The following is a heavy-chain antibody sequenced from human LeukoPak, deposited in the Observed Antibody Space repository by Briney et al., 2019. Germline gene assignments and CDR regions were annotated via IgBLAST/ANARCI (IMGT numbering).Heavy chain of an antibody. J-gene: IGHJ4*02. V-gene: IGHV3-30*02. Sequence: GGSLRLSCAASGFTFSSYGMHWVRQAPGKGLEWAAFITGDGNIKFHADSVKGRFSVSRDNSKNTQYLQMTSLRPEDTAVYYCAKERLYSGSSFSYWGQGTLVTVSS. D-gene: IGHD1-26*01. CDR3: AKERLYSGSSFSY. CDR2: ITGDGNIK. CDR1: GFTFSSYG.